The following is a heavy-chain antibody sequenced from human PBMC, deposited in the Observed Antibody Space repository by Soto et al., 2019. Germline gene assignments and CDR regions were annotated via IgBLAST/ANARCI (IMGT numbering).Heavy chain of an antibody. CDR3: ASAHLTAAGNGQDY. J-gene: IGHJ4*02. Sequence: QVQLVESGGGVVQPGRSLRLSCAASGFTFSSYGMHWVRQAPGKGLEWVAVIWYDGSNKYYADSVKGRFTISRDNSKNTLDLPMNSLRAEDTAVYYCASAHLTAAGNGQDYWGQGTLVTVSS. D-gene: IGHD6-13*01. V-gene: IGHV3-33*01. CDR2: IWYDGSNK. CDR1: GFTFSSYG.